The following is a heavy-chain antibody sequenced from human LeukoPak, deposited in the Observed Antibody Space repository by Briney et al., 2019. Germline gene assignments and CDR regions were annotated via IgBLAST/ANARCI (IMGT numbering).Heavy chain of an antibody. CDR2: IYYSGST. D-gene: IGHD3-10*01. CDR1: GGSISSSSYY. CDR3: ARDQLLWFGESPFDI. V-gene: IGHV4-39*07. J-gene: IGHJ3*02. Sequence: SETLSLTCTVSGGSISSSSYYWGWIRQPPGKGLGWIGSIYYSGSTYYNPSLKSRVTISVDTSKNQFSLKLSSVTAADTAVYYCARDQLLWFGESPFDIWGQGTMVTVSS.